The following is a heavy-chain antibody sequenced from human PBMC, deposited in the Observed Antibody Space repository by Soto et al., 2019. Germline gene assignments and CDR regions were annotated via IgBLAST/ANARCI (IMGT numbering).Heavy chain of an antibody. CDR3: ARGKRFPQLYYYGMDV. V-gene: IGHV4-34*01. Sequence: PSETLSLTCAVYGGSFSGYYWSWIRQPPGKGLEWIGEINHSGSTNYNPSLKSRVTISVDTSKNQFSLKLSSMTAADTAVYYCARGKRFPQLYYYGMDVWGQGTTVTVSS. CDR1: GGSFSGYY. D-gene: IGHD1-1*01. CDR2: INHSGST. J-gene: IGHJ6*02.